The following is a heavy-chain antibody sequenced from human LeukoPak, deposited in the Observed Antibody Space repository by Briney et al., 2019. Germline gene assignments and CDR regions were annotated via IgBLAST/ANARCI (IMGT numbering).Heavy chain of an antibody. CDR3: ARVGSDSSGLYSYYGMDV. D-gene: IGHD3-22*01. Sequence: GGSLRLSCAASGFTFNNYAMSWVRQAPGKGLEWVSAISGSGGTTYYADSVKGRFTFSRDNSKNTLYLQMNSLRAEDTAVYYCARVGSDSSGLYSYYGMDVWGQGATVTVSS. V-gene: IGHV3-23*01. CDR1: GFTFNNYA. J-gene: IGHJ6*02. CDR2: ISGSGGTT.